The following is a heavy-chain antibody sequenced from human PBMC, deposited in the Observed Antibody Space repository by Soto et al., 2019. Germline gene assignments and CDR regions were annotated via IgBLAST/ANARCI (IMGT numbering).Heavy chain of an antibody. CDR3: ARDLGGWPDY. D-gene: IGHD6-19*01. V-gene: IGHV1-3*01. CDR1: GYTFTSYA. Sequence: QVQLVQSGAEVKKPGASVKVSCKASGYTFTSYAIHSVRQAPGQRLEWMGWINAGNGNTKYSQKFQDRVTITRDTSASTAYMELISLRSADTAVYYCARDLGGWPDYWGQGTLVTVSS. J-gene: IGHJ4*02. CDR2: INAGNGNT.